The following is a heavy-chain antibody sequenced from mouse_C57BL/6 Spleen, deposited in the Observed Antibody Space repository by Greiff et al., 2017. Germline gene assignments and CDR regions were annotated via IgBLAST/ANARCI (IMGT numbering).Heavy chain of an antibody. CDR1: GFTFSDSG. D-gene: IGHD1-1*01. J-gene: IGHJ1*03. CDR3: ASLYYGSRYFDV. V-gene: IGHV5-17*01. CDR2: ISSGSSTI. Sequence: EVKLMESGGGLVKPGGSLTLSCAASGFTFSDSGMHWVRQAPEKGLEWVAYISSGSSTIYYADTVKGRFTISRDTAKNTLFLQMTSLRSEDTDMYYCASLYYGSRYFDVWGTGTTVTVSS.